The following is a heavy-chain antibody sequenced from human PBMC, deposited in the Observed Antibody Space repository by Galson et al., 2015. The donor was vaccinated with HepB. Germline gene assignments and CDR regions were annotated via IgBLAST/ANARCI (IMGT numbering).Heavy chain of an antibody. CDR1: GFTVSSNY. CDR3: AGDGPISCSSTSCYHYYYYGMDV. J-gene: IGHJ6*02. D-gene: IGHD2-2*01. Sequence: SLRLSCAASGFTVSSNYMSWVRQAPGKGLEWVSVIYSGGSTYYADSVKGRFTISRDNSKNTLYLQMNSLRAEDTAVYYCAGDGPISCSSTSCYHYYYYGMDVWGQGTTVTVSS. V-gene: IGHV3-66*01. CDR2: IYSGGST.